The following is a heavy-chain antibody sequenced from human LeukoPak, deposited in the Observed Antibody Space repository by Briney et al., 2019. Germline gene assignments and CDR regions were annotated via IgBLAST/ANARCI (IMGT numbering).Heavy chain of an antibody. CDR1: GFTFSSYS. CDR2: ISGSGSLI. CDR3: ARLYGANVGYLDY. D-gene: IGHD4-23*01. V-gene: IGHV3-21*01. J-gene: IGHJ4*02. Sequence: GGSLRLSCAASGFTFSSYSMNWVRQAPGRGLEWVSCISGSGSLIYYADSMKGRFTISRDNAKNSLYLQMNSLRAEDTAVYYCARLYGANVGYLDYWGQGTLVTVSS.